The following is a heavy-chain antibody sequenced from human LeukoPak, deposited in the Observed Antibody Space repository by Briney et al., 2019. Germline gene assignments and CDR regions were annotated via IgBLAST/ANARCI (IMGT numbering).Heavy chain of an antibody. Sequence: ASVKVSCKASGYTFTGYYMHWVRQAPGQGLEWMGWINPNSGGTNYAQKFQGRVTMTRDTSISTACMELSRLRSDDTALYYCARGAHYHDSSEGYDYWGQGTLVTVSS. V-gene: IGHV1-2*02. CDR3: ARGAHYHDSSEGYDY. CDR1: GYTFTGYY. CDR2: INPNSGGT. J-gene: IGHJ4*02. D-gene: IGHD3-22*01.